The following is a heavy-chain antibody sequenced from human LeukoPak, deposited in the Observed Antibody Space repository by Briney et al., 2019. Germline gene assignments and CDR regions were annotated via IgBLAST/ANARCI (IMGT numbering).Heavy chain of an antibody. CDR1: GFTFDTYA. Sequence: GGSLRLSCAASGFTFDTYAMNWVRQAPGKGLDWISVTSGSGGTTYYAGSVKGRFPISRENSKNTVYLQMNSLRAEDTAVYYCAKDRLAWSSGFDYWGQGTLVTVSS. CDR3: AKDRLAWSSGFDY. CDR2: TSGSGGTT. D-gene: IGHD3-10*01. J-gene: IGHJ4*02. V-gene: IGHV3-23*01.